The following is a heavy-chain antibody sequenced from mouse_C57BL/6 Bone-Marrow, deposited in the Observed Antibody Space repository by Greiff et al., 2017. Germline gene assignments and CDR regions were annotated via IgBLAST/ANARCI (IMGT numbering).Heavy chain of an antibody. CDR3: ASPSSPYWYFDV. CDR1: GFTFSSYG. Sequence: EVQVVESGGDLVKPGGSLKLSCAASGFTFSSYGMSWVRQTPDKRLEWVATISSGGSYTYYPDSVKGRFTISRDNSKNTLYLQMRSLKSEDTAMYYCASPSSPYWYFDVWGTGTPVTVSS. CDR2: ISSGGSYT. D-gene: IGHD1-1*01. V-gene: IGHV5-6*01. J-gene: IGHJ1*03.